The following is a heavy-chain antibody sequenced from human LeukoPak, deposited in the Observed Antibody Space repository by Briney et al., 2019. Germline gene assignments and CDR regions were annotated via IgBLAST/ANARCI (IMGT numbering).Heavy chain of an antibody. Sequence: GASVKASCKASGYTFTGYYMHWVRHAPGQGLERMGWINPNSGGTNYAQKFQGRVTMTRDTSISTAYMELSRLRSDDTAVYYCARGRRVGATFDYWGQGTLVTVSS. J-gene: IGHJ4*02. D-gene: IGHD1-26*01. CDR1: GYTFTGYY. V-gene: IGHV1-2*02. CDR3: ARGRRVGATFDY. CDR2: INPNSGGT.